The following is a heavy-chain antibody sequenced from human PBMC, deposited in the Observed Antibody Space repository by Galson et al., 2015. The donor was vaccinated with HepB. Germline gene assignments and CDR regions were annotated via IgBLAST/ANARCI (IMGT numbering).Heavy chain of an antibody. Sequence: SVKVSCKASGYTFTSYYMHWVRQAPGQGLEWMGIINPSGGSTSYAQKFQGRVTMTRDTSTSTVYMELSSLRSEDTAVYYCAMARIWFGELPSIDYWGQGTLVTVSS. CDR1: GYTFTSYY. CDR3: AMARIWFGELPSIDY. V-gene: IGHV1-46*03. J-gene: IGHJ4*02. D-gene: IGHD3-10*01. CDR2: INPSGGST.